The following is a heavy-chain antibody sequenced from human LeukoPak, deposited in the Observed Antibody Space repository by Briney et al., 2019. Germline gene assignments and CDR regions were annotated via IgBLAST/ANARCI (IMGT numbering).Heavy chain of an antibody. D-gene: IGHD3-10*01. V-gene: IGHV3-30*02. CDR3: AKDAIYGSGSYYNVGYFDY. CDR2: IRYDGSNK. J-gene: IGHJ4*02. CDR1: GFTFSSYW. Sequence: GGSLRLSCAASGFTFSSYWMHWVRQAPGKGLEWVAFIRYDGSNKYYADSVKGRFTISRDNSKNTLYLQMNSLRAEDTAVYYCAKDAIYGSGSYYNVGYFDYWGQGTLVTVSS.